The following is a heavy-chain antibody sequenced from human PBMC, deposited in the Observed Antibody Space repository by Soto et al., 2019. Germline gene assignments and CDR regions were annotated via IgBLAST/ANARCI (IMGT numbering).Heavy chain of an antibody. CDR3: ARRSRSGSGWSIDY. Sequence: EVQLVESGGGLVKPGGSLRLSCAASGFTFSTYSMNWVRQAPGKGLEWVSSISSSSYYIYYSDSARGRFSISRDYAKSSLSLQMNSLRADVTAVYSCARRSRSGSGWSIDYWGQGTLVTVSS. D-gene: IGHD6-19*01. CDR2: ISSSSYYI. CDR1: GFTFSTYS. J-gene: IGHJ4*02. V-gene: IGHV3-21*01.